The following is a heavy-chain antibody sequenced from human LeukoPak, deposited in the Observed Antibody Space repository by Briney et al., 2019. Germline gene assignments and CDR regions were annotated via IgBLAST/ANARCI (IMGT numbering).Heavy chain of an antibody. CDR1: GGSISSSNYY. D-gene: IGHD3-22*01. V-gene: IGHV4-39*07. Sequence: SETLSLTCSVSGGSISSSNYYWGWIRQPPGKGLEWIGEINHSGSTNYNPSLKSRVTISVDTSKNQFSLKLSSVTAADTAVYYCARRSDTSGYYDDYWGQGTLVTVSS. CDR2: INHSGST. J-gene: IGHJ4*02. CDR3: ARRSDTSGYYDDY.